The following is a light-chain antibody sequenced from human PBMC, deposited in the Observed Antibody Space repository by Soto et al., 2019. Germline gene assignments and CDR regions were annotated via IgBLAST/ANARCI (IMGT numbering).Light chain of an antibody. V-gene: IGLV1-51*02. CDR1: SSNIGNNY. Sequence: QSALTQPPSVSAAPGKKVTISCSGRSSNIGNNYVSWYQQLPGTAPKLLIYENNKRPSGIPDRFSGSKSGTSATLGITGLQKGDEADYYFGTWDSSLSAYVFRTGTKVTVL. J-gene: IGLJ1*01. CDR2: ENN. CDR3: GTWDSSLSAYV.